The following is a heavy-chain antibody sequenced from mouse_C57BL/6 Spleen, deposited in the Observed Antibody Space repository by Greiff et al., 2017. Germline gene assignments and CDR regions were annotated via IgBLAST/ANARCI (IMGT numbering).Heavy chain of an antibody. Sequence: EVQRVESGPGLVKPSQSLSLTCSVTGYSITSGYYWNWIRQFPGNKLEWMGYISYDGSNNYNPSLKNRISITRDTSKNQFFLKLNSVTTEDTATYYCAREDLPGFDYWGQGTTLTVSS. V-gene: IGHV3-6*01. CDR1: GYSITSGYY. J-gene: IGHJ2*01. D-gene: IGHD2-1*01. CDR3: AREDLPGFDY. CDR2: ISYDGSN.